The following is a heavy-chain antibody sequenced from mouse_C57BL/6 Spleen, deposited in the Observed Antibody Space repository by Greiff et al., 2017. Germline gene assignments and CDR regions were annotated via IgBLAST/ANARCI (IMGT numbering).Heavy chain of an antibody. V-gene: IGHV1-50*01. CDR1: GYTFTSYW. CDR2: IDPSDIYT. D-gene: IGHD5-1*01. Sequence: QVQLQQPGAELVKPGASVKLSCKASGYTFTSYWMQWVKQRPGQGLEWIGEIDPSDIYTNYNQKFKGKATVTVDTSSSTAYMQLSSLTSEDSAVYYCARKSNYPDYWGQGTTLTVSS. J-gene: IGHJ2*01. CDR3: ARKSNYPDY.